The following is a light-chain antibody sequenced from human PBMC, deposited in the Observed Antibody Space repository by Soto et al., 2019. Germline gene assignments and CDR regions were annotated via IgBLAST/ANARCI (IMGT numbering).Light chain of an antibody. CDR3: QQYGNLPLT. CDR1: QDITNY. Sequence: DIQMTQSPSSLSASVGDRVTITCQASQDITNYLNWYQQKPGKAPKLLIYDASYLERGVPSRFSGSGSETDFTLTISSLQPEDVATYYCQQYGNLPLTFGGGTKVAIK. V-gene: IGKV1-33*01. J-gene: IGKJ4*01. CDR2: DAS.